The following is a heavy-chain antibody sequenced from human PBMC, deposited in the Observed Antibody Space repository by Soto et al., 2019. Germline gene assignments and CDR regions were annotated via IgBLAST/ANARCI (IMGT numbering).Heavy chain of an antibody. D-gene: IGHD3-22*01. Sequence: PSVTLSLTCTVSGGSISSIFYSWRWIRKPPGKGLEWIGNIHYSGSTYYDSSLQSRVTISIDTSKNQFSLKLSSVTATDTAVYYCASQHYYDSSGYYVVYWGQGTLVTVS. CDR3: ASQHYYDSSGYYVVY. CDR1: GGSISSIFYS. V-gene: IGHV4-39*01. CDR2: IHYSGST. J-gene: IGHJ4*02.